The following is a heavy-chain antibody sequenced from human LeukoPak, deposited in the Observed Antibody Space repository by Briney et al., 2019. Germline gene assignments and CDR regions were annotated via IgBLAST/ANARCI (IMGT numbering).Heavy chain of an antibody. CDR2: ISAYNGNT. D-gene: IGHD2-15*01. Sequence: SVKVSCKASGYTFTSYGISWVRQAPGQGLEWMGWISAYNGNTNYAQKFQGRVTMTRNTSISTAYMELSSLRSEDTAVYYCARAYCSGGSCYSGYYYYYGMDVWGQGTTVTVSS. J-gene: IGHJ6*02. CDR1: GYTFTSYG. CDR3: ARAYCSGGSCYSGYYYYYGMDV. V-gene: IGHV1-18*01.